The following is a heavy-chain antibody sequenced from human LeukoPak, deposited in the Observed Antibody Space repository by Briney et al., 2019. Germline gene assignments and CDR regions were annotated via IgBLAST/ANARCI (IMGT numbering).Heavy chain of an antibody. Sequence: PSETLSLTCTVSGGSISSYYWSWIRQPAGKGLEWIGRIYTSGSTNYNPSLKSRVTMSVDTSKNQFSLKLSSVTAADTAVYYCARAGQWELLRSNWFDPWGQGTLVTVSS. V-gene: IGHV4-4*07. J-gene: IGHJ5*02. CDR1: GGSISSYY. CDR3: ARAGQWELLRSNWFDP. D-gene: IGHD1-26*01. CDR2: IYTSGST.